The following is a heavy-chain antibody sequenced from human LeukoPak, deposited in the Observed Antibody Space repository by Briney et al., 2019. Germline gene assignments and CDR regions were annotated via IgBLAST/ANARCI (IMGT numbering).Heavy chain of an antibody. V-gene: IGHV3-30*18. CDR2: ISYDGSNK. J-gene: IGHJ3*02. Sequence: PGGSLRLSCAASGFTFSSYGMHWVRQAPGKGLGWVAVISYDGSNKYYADSVKGRFTISRDNSKNTLYLQMYSLRAEDTAVYYCAKGARKWELYDAFDIWGQGTMVTVSS. CDR1: GFTFSSYG. CDR3: AKGARKWELYDAFDI. D-gene: IGHD1-26*01.